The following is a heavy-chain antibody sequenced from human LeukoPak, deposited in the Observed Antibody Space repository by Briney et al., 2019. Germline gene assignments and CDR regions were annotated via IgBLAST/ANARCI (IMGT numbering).Heavy chain of an antibody. J-gene: IGHJ4*02. V-gene: IGHV4-30-2*01. CDR2: IYHSGST. D-gene: IGHD5-18*01. Sequence: WIGYIYHSGSTYYNPSLKSRVTISVDRSKNQFSLKLSSVTAADTAVYYCARARGYSYIVDYWGQGTLVTVSS. CDR3: ARARGYSYIVDY.